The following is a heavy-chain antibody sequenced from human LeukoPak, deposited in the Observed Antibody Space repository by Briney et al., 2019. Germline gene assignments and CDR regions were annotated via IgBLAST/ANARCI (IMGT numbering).Heavy chain of an antibody. CDR2: ITSSSSTI. V-gene: IGHV3-48*02. D-gene: IGHD2-2*01. Sequence: GGSLRLSCAASGFTFSTYSMNWVRQAPGKGLEWVSYITSSSSTIYYADSVRGRFTISRDNAKNSLYLQMNSLRDEDTAVYYCARGGIVVEYGMDVWGQGTTVTVSS. CDR3: ARGGIVVEYGMDV. J-gene: IGHJ6*02. CDR1: GFTFSTYS.